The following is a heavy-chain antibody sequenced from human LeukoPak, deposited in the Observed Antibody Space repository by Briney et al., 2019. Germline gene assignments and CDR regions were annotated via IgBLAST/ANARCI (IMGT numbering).Heavy chain of an antibody. CDR1: GGSISSYY. Sequence: SETLSLTCTVSGGSISSYYWSWIRQPPGKGLEWIGYIYYSGSTNYNPSLKSRVTISVDTSKNQFSLKLSSVTAADTAVYYCAREELRYFDWLPWGGDWFDPWGQGTLVTVSS. CDR3: AREELRYFDWLPWGGDWFDP. D-gene: IGHD3-9*01. J-gene: IGHJ5*02. V-gene: IGHV4-59*01. CDR2: IYYSGST.